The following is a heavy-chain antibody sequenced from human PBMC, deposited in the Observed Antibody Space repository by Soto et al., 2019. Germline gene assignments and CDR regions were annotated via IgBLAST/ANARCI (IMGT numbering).Heavy chain of an antibody. J-gene: IGHJ4*02. V-gene: IGHV4-4*02. CDR2: IYHSGST. Sequence: SETLSLTCAVSGGSISSSNWWSWVRQPPGKGLEWIGEIYHSGSTNYNPSLKSRVTISVDKSKNQFSLKLSSVTAADTAVYYCARSRRSGYYYGVDYWGQGTLVTVSS. D-gene: IGHD3-22*01. CDR3: ARSRRSGYYYGVDY. CDR1: GGSISSSNW.